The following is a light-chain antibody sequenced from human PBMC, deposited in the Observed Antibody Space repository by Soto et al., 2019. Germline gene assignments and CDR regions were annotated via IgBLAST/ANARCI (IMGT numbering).Light chain of an antibody. CDR3: SSYTSSSTYV. V-gene: IGLV2-14*03. Sequence: QSVLTQPASVSESPGQSITISCTGTSSDVGGYDYVSWYQQHPGKAPKLIIYDVSDRPSGVSNRFSGSKSGNTASLTISGLQAEDEADYYCSSYTSSSTYVFRTGTKLTVL. CDR1: SSDVGGYDY. CDR2: DVS. J-gene: IGLJ1*01.